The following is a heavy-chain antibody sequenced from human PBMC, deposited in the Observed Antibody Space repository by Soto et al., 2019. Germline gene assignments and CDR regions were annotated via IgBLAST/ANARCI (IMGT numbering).Heavy chain of an antibody. CDR3: ARSYGDYDAFEI. Sequence: PGGSLRLSCAASGFTFSSYSMNWVRQAPGKGLEWVSSISSSSSYIYYADSVKGRFTISRDNAKNSLDLQMNSLRAEDTAVYYCARSYGDYDAFEIWGQGTTVTVSS. J-gene: IGHJ3*02. V-gene: IGHV3-21*01. CDR2: ISSSSSYI. D-gene: IGHD4-17*01. CDR1: GFTFSSYS.